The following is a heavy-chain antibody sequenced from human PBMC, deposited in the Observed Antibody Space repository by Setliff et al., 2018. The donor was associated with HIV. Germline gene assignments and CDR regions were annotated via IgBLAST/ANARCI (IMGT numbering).Heavy chain of an antibody. CDR1: GYTFSNYG. J-gene: IGHJ2*01. D-gene: IGHD1-26*01. CDR2: ITSYNGNT. V-gene: IGHV1-18*01. Sequence: ASVKVSCKATGYTFSNYGITWVRQAPGQGLEWMGWITSYNGNTNYAKKFKGRVTMTTDTSTSIAYMELKSLRSEDTAVYYCARDHHSGRGSNFPWYSDLWGRGTLVTVSS. CDR3: ARDHHSGRGSNFPWYSDL.